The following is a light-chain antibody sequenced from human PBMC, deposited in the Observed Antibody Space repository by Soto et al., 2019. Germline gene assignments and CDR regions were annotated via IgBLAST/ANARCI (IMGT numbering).Light chain of an antibody. CDR3: QQSYKTPWT. CDR1: EKIGSN. Sequence: DIQMTQSPSSLSAPVGDRVTITSRENEKIGSNLIWYQHKLGQAPKLLIHAASVLASGVPSRFSGSESGTDFTLTISGLEHEDSATYYCQQSYKTPWTFGQGTKVEI. V-gene: IGKV1-39*01. J-gene: IGKJ1*01. CDR2: AAS.